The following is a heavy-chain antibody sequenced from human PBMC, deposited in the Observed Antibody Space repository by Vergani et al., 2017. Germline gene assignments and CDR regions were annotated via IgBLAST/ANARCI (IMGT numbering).Heavy chain of an antibody. V-gene: IGHV3-23*01. D-gene: IGHD3-22*01. CDR1: GFTFSSYG. CDR2: ISGSGGSK. Sequence: EVQLLESGGGLVQPGGSLRLSCAASGFTFSSYGMSWVRQAPGKGLEWVSAISGSGGSKYYADSVKGRFTISRDNSKNTLYLQLNSLRAEDTAVYYCAKDLDDWGHSRYWGQGTLVTVSS. CDR3: AKDLDDWGHSRY. J-gene: IGHJ4*02.